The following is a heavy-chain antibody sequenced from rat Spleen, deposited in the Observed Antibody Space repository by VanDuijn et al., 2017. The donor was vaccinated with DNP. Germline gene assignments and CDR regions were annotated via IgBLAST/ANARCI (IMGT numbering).Heavy chain of an antibody. Sequence: EVQLVESGGGLVQPGRSLKLSCAASGFTFSDYNMAWVRQAPKKGPEWVATISYDGSRTYYRDSVKGRFTISRDNAKSTLYLQMDSLRSEDTATYYCARQGNSGDAMDAWGQGTSVTVSS. CDR1: GFTFSDYN. D-gene: IGHD4-4*01. CDR2: ISYDGSRT. CDR3: ARQGNSGDAMDA. J-gene: IGHJ4*01. V-gene: IGHV5S10*01.